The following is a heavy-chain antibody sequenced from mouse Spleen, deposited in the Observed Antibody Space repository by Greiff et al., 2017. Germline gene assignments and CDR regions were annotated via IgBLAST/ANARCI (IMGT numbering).Heavy chain of an antibody. D-gene: IGHD2-1*01. J-gene: IGHJ4*01. CDR1: GYTFTSYW. V-gene: IGHV1-61*01. Sequence: QVQLQQPGAELVRPGSSVKLSCKASGYTFTSYWMDWVKQRPGQGLEWIGNIYPSDSETHYNQKFKDKATLTVDKSSSTAYMQLSSLTSEDSAVYYCARSGGNYPHYYAMDYWGQGTSVTVSS. CDR3: ARSGGNYPHYYAMDY. CDR2: IYPSDSET.